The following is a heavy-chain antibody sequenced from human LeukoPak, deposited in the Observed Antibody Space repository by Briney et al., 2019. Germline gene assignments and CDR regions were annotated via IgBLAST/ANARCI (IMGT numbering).Heavy chain of an antibody. CDR2: ISAYNGNT. CDR1: GYTFTSYG. D-gene: IGHD5-24*01. J-gene: IGHJ4*02. CDR3: AADSESRWLQLGLPPVN. Sequence: ASVKVSCKASGYTFTSYGISWVRQAPGQGLEWMGWISAYNGNTNYAQKLQGRVTMTTDTSTSTAYMELSSLRSEDTAVYYCAADSESRWLQLGLPPVNWGQGTLVTVSS. V-gene: IGHV1-18*01.